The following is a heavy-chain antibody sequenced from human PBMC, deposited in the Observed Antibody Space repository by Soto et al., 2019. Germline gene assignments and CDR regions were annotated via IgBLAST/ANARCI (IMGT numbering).Heavy chain of an antibody. V-gene: IGHV3-74*02. CDR1: GFTFRNYW. D-gene: IGHD2-15*01. CDR2: INSDGSVS. CDR3: ARGDCVGGSCYSLAGSFYCYMDA. J-gene: IGHJ6*03. Sequence: EVQLVESGGGLVQPGGSLRLSCAASGFTFRNYWMYWVRQAPGQGLEWVSRINSDGSVSSYADSVKGRLTISKDNDKNTLYMLMDSLRAEDTDVYYCARGDCVGGSCYSLAGSFYCYMDAWSKWTTVTVFS.